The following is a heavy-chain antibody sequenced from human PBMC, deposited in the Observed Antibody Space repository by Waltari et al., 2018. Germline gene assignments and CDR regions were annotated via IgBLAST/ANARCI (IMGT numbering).Heavy chain of an antibody. CDR1: GDSMNSTSW. CDR3: ARDRGTGLYLDS. V-gene: IGHV4-4*02. CDR2: VLRNGRS. D-gene: IGHD1-1*01. J-gene: IGHJ4*02. Sequence: QLQLQESGPGLVKPSETLSLTCTVSGDSMNSTSWWRWVRQSPDKGLEWIGQVLRNGRSNYNPSLEGRVIISLDTSNNRFSLELTSATAVDTAVYYCARDRGTGLYLDSWGPGTLVTVS.